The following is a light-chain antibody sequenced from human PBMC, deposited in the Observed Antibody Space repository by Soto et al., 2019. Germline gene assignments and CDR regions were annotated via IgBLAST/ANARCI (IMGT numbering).Light chain of an antibody. V-gene: IGLV1-36*01. CDR2: YDD. CDR1: SSNIGNNA. Sequence: QSVLTQPPSVSEAPRQRVTISCSGSSSNIGNNAVNWYQQLPGKAPKLLIYYDDLLPSGVSDRFSGSKSGTSASLAISGLQSEDEADYYCAAGDERLNVYVFGTGTKVTVL. J-gene: IGLJ1*01. CDR3: AAGDERLNVYV.